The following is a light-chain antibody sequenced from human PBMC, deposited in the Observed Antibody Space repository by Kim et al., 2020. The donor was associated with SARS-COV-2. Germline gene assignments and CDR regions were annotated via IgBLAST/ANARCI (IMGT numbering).Light chain of an antibody. CDR2: FDT. CDR3: QVWDSTSDHVV. Sequence: APGKTAIIPCGGSNIVTKTVYWYQQKPGQAPVLVIYFDTDRPSGIPERFSGSISGNTATLTISRVEAGDEADYYCQVWDSTSDHVVFGGGTKLTVL. V-gene: IGLV3-21*04. J-gene: IGLJ2*01. CDR1: NIVTKT.